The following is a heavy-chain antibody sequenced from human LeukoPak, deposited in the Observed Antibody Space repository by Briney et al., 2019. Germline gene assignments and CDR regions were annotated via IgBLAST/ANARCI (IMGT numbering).Heavy chain of an antibody. J-gene: IGHJ4*02. D-gene: IGHD3-10*01. CDR3: ARGGSITMVHFDY. CDR1: GGYY. Sequence: SETLSLTCAVYGGYYWSWIRQPPGKGLEWIGEINHSGSTNYNPSLKSRVTISVDTSKNQFSLRLSSVTAADTAVYYCARGGSITMVHFDYWGQGTLVTVSS. CDR2: INHSGST. V-gene: IGHV4-34*01.